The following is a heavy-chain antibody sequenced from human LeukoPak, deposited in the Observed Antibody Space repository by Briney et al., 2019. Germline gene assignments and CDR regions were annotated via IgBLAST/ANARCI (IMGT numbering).Heavy chain of an antibody. V-gene: IGHV1-69*01. D-gene: IGHD2-2*02. Sequence: SVKVSCKASGGTFSSYAISWVRQAPGQGLEWMGGIIPIFGTANYAQKFQGRVTITADESTSTAYMELSSLRSEDTAVYYCARDRGPNIVVVPAAIRGDAFDIWGQGTMVTVSS. CDR3: ARDRGPNIVVVPAAIRGDAFDI. CDR1: GGTFSSYA. J-gene: IGHJ3*02. CDR2: IIPIFGTA.